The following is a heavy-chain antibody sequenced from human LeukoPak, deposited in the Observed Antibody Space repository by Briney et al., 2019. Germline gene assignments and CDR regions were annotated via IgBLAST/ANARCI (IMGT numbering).Heavy chain of an antibody. CDR2: INPNSGDT. Sequence: ASVKVSCKASGYTFTGYYMHWVRQAPGQGLEWMGWINPNSGDTNYAQKFQGRVTMTRDTSISTAYMELSRLRSDDTAAYYCARASGFRSSSWYSIGYWGQGTLVTVSS. CDR3: ARASGFRSSSWYSIGY. V-gene: IGHV1-2*02. J-gene: IGHJ4*02. CDR1: GYTFTGYY. D-gene: IGHD6-13*01.